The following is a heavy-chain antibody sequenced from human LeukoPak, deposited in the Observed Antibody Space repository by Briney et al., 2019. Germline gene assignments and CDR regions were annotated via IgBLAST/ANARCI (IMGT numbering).Heavy chain of an antibody. CDR3: ARDHYYDSSGPPPFDY. V-gene: IGHV6-1*01. CDR2: TYYRSKWYN. J-gene: IGHJ4*02. Sequence: SQTLSLTCAISGDSVSSNSAAWNWIRQSPSRGLEWLGRTYYRSKWYNDYAVSVKSRITINPDTSKNQFPLQLNSVTPEDTAVYYCARDHYYDSSGPPPFDYWGQGTLVTVSS. CDR1: GDSVSSNSAA. D-gene: IGHD3-22*01.